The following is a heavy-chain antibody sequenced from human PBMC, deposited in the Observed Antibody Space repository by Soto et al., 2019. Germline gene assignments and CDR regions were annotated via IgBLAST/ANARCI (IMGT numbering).Heavy chain of an antibody. CDR1: GFTFSSYA. V-gene: IGHV3-30-3*01. CDR2: ISYDGSNK. Sequence: GGSLRLSCAASGFTFSSYAMRWVRQAPGKGLEWVAVISYDGSNKYYADSVKGRFTISRDNSKNTLYLQMNSLRAEDTAVYYCARDIHNPGIAVAAGLGKSFDYWGQGTLVTVS. CDR3: ARDIHNPGIAVAAGLGKSFDY. J-gene: IGHJ4*02. D-gene: IGHD6-19*01.